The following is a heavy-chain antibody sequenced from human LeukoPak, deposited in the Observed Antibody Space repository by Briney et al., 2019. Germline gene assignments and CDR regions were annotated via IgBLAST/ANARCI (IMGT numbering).Heavy chain of an antibody. D-gene: IGHD2-2*01. CDR1: GYTFTSYG. Sequence: GASVKLSCKASGYTFTSYGISWVRQAPGQGLEWMGWISAYNGNTNYAQKLQGRVTITTNTSTSTHHMELRSVRTDDTAVYNGAREGDLVVQADLYYFVYWGQRTLVTVSS. CDR3: AREGDLVVQADLYYFVY. V-gene: IGHV1-18*01. J-gene: IGHJ4*02. CDR2: ISAYNGNT.